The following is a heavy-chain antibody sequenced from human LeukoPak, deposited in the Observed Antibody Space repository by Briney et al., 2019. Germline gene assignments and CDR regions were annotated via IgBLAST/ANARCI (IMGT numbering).Heavy chain of an antibody. D-gene: IGHD3-22*01. V-gene: IGHV7-4-1*02. Sequence: ASVKVSCKASGYTFTSYAMNWVRQAPGQGLEWMGWINTNTGNPTYAQGFTGRFVFSLDTSVSTAYLQISSLKAEDTAVYYCARDEFGYYYDSSGYASAFDIWGQGTMVTVSS. CDR3: ARDEFGYYYDSSGYASAFDI. J-gene: IGHJ3*02. CDR1: GYTFTSYA. CDR2: INTNTGNP.